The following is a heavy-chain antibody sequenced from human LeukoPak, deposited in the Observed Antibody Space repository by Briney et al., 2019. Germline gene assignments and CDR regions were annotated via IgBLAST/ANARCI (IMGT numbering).Heavy chain of an antibody. CDR2: ISYDGSNK. D-gene: IGHD3-22*01. CDR1: GFTFSSYG. CDR3: AKDPSYDSSGYSDY. J-gene: IGHJ4*02. V-gene: IGHV3-30*18. Sequence: PGGSLRLSCAASGFTFSSYGMHWVRQAPGKGLEWVAVISYDGSNKYYADSVKGRFTISRDNSKNTLYLQMNSLRAEDTAVYYCAKDPSYDSSGYSDYWGQGTLVTVSS.